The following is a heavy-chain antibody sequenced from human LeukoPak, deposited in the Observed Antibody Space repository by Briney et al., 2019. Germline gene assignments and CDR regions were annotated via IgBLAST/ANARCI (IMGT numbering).Heavy chain of an antibody. CDR1: GGTFSSYT. J-gene: IGHJ4*02. V-gene: IGHV1-69*04. CDR2: IIPILGIA. D-gene: IGHD1-26*01. Sequence: SVKVSCKASGGTFSSYTISWVRQAPGQGLEWMGRIIPILGIANYAQKFQGRVTITADKSASTAYMELSSLRSEDTAVYYCARDGEVGATLSWGQGTLVTVSS. CDR3: ARDGEVGATLS.